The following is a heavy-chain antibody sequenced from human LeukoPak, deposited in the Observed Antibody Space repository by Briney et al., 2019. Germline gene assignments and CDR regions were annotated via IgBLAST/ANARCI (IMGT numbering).Heavy chain of an antibody. Sequence: ASVKVSCKVSGYTLTELSMHLVRQAPGKGLEWMGGFDPEDGETIYARKFQGRVTMTEDTSTDTAYMELSSLRSEDTAVYYCATGTLTEKYGDYYHFDYWGQGTLVTVSS. J-gene: IGHJ4*02. D-gene: IGHD4-17*01. CDR1: GYTLTELS. CDR2: FDPEDGET. V-gene: IGHV1-24*01. CDR3: ATGTLTEKYGDYYHFDY.